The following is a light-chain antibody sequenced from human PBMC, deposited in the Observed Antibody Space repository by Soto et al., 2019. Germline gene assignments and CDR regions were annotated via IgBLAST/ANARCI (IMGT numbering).Light chain of an antibody. CDR1: NIGSKS. Sequence: VLTQPPSVSVAPGKTARITCGGNNIGSKSVHWYQQKPGQAPVLVIYYDSDRPSGIPERFSGSNSGNTATLTISRVEAGDEADYYCQVWDSSSDRYVVFGGGTKLTVL. CDR3: QVWDSSSDRYVV. J-gene: IGLJ2*01. V-gene: IGLV3-21*04. CDR2: YDS.